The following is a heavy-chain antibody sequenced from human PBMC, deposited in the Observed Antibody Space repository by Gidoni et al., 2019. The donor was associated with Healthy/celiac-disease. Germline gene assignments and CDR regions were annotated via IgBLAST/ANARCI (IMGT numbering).Heavy chain of an antibody. CDR3: AREAMIVEYYYYGMDV. CDR2: IYYSGST. CDR1: GGSVSRGSYY. J-gene: IGHJ6*02. D-gene: IGHD3-22*01. Sequence: QVQLQESGPGLVKPSETLSLTCTVSGGSVSRGSYYWSWIRQPPGKGLEWIGYIYYSGSTNYNPSLKSRVTISVDTSKNQFSLKLSSVTAADTAVYYCAREAMIVEYYYYGMDVWGQGTTVTVSS. V-gene: IGHV4-61*01.